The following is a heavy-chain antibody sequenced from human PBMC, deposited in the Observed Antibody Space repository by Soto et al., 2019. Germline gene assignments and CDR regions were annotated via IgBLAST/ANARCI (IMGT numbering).Heavy chain of an antibody. CDR3: SKARRKVVLAAPFDY. V-gene: IGHV3-30*18. CDR1: GFTFRRYV. J-gene: IGHJ4*02. CDR2: ISYDGSNK. Sequence: QVQLVESGGGVVQPGRSLRLSCAASGFTFRRYVMHWVRQAPGKGREWVAVISYDGSNKYYADSVKGRFTISRDKSKNTLYLQMNSLRAEDKAVYYCSKARRKVVLAAPFDYWGQGTLFTVSS. D-gene: IGHD2-15*01.